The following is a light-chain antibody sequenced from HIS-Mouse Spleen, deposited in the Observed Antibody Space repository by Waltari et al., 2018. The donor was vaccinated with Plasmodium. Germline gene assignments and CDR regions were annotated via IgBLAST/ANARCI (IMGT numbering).Light chain of an antibody. J-gene: IGKJ4*01. CDR2: AAS. CDR1: QGSRNY. V-gene: IGKV1-27*01. Sequence: DLQMTQSPSSLSASVGDRVTITCRASQGSRNYLSWYQQKTGKVPKLLIYAASTLQSGVPSRFSGSGSGTDFTLTISSLQPEDVATYYCQKYNSAPLTFGGATKVEIK. CDR3: QKYNSAPLT.